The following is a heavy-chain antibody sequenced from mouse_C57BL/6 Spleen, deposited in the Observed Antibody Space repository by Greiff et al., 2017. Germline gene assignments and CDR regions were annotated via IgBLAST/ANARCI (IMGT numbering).Heavy chain of an antibody. D-gene: IGHD3-2*02. CDR3: TRPDSSGYRAMDY. Sequence: EVKLMESGEGLVKPGGSLKLSCAASGFTFSSYAMSWVRQTPEKRLEWVAYISSGGDYIYYADTVKGRFTISRDNARNTLYLQMSSLKSEDTAMYYCTRPDSSGYRAMDYWGQGTSVTVSS. CDR2: ISSGGDYI. V-gene: IGHV5-9-1*02. CDR1: GFTFSSYA. J-gene: IGHJ4*01.